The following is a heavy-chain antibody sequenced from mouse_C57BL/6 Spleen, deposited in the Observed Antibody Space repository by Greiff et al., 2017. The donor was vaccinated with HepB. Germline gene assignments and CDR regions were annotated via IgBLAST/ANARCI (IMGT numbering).Heavy chain of an antibody. V-gene: IGHV1-80*01. CDR2: IYPGDGDT. CDR3: ARDGQGYFDV. CDR1: GYAFSSYW. J-gene: IGHJ1*03. D-gene: IGHD2-3*01. Sequence: QVQLKESGAELVKPGASVKISCKASGYAFSSYWMNWVKQRPGKGLEWIGQIYPGDGDTNYNGKFKGKATLTADKSSSTAYMQLSSLTSEDSAVYFCARDGQGYFDVWGTGTTVTVSS.